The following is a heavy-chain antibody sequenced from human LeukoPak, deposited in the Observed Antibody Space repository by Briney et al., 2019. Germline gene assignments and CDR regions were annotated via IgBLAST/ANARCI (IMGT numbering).Heavy chain of an antibody. CDR2: ILYSGTT. J-gene: IGHJ4*02. V-gene: IGHV4-59*08. D-gene: IGHD5-12*01. CDR1: GGSISSYY. CDR3: ARMGGYSGYATH. Sequence: SETLSLTCTVSGGSISSYYWSWIRQPPGKGLEWIGYILYSGTTNSNPSLKSRVNISLDTFNNQISLKLASVTAADTAVYFCARMGGYSGYATHWGQGILVTVSS.